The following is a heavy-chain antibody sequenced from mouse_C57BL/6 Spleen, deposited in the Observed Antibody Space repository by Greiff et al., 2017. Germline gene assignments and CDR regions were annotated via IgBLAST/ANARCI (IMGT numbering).Heavy chain of an antibody. D-gene: IGHD1-1*01. Sequence: EVKVEESGPGLVKPSQSLSLTCSVTGYSITSGYYWNWIRQFPGNKLEWMGYISYDGSNNYNPSLKNRISITRDTSKNQFFLKLNSVTTEDTATYYCARFYYGSSGFYFDYWGQGTTLTVSS. V-gene: IGHV3-6*01. CDR1: GYSITSGYY. CDR2: ISYDGSN. CDR3: ARFYYGSSGFYFDY. J-gene: IGHJ2*01.